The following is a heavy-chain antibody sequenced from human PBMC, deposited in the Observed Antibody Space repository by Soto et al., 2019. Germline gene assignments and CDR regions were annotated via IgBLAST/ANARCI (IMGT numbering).Heavy chain of an antibody. CDR1: GFTFTNAW. J-gene: IGHJ6*03. V-gene: IGHV3-15*01. Sequence: GGSLRLSCAASGFTFTNAWMSWVRQAPGKGLEWVGRIKSKTDGGTTDYAAPVKGRFTISRDDSKNSLYLQMHSLKTEDTAVYYCILNSSSCYVGYYYYMDVWRKGTTVTVSS. CDR3: ILNSSSCYVGYYYYMDV. D-gene: IGHD6-13*01. CDR2: IKSKTDGGTT.